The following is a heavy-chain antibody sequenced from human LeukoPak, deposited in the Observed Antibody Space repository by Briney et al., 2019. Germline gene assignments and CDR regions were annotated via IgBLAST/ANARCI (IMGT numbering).Heavy chain of an antibody. CDR1: GFTFSSYS. J-gene: IGHJ4*02. D-gene: IGHD6-13*01. V-gene: IGHV3-21*01. Sequence: PGGSLRLSCAASGFTFSSYSMNWVRQAPGKGLEWVSSISSSSSYIYYADSVKGRFTISRDNAKNSLHLQMNSLRAEDTAVYYCARDVSSSVGENCDYWGQGTLVAVSS. CDR2: ISSSSSYI. CDR3: ARDVSSSVGENCDY.